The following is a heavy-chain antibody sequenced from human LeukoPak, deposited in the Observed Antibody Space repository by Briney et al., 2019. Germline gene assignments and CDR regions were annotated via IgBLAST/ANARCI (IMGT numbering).Heavy chain of an antibody. CDR1: GGTSSSYA. D-gene: IGHD5-18*01. V-gene: IGHV1-69*13. Sequence: SVTVSCKASGGTSSSYAISWVRQDPGQGLEWMGGIIPIFGTANYAQKFQGRVTITADESTSTAYMELSSLRSEDTAVYYCARNDGGYSYGFDYWGQGTLVTVSS. CDR3: ARNDGGYSYGFDY. CDR2: IIPIFGTA. J-gene: IGHJ4*02.